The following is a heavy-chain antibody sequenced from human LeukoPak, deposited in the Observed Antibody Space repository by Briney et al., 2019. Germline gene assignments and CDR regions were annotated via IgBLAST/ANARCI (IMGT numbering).Heavy chain of an antibody. Sequence: GGSLRLSCAASGFTFSSYGMHWVRQAPGKGLEWVAVIWYDGSNKYYADSVKGRFTISRDNSKNTLYLQMNSLRAEDTAVYYCAREQDIVVVPENWFDPWGQGTLDSASS. D-gene: IGHD2-2*01. CDR1: GFTFSSYG. V-gene: IGHV3-33*01. CDR2: IWYDGSNK. J-gene: IGHJ5*02. CDR3: AREQDIVVVPENWFDP.